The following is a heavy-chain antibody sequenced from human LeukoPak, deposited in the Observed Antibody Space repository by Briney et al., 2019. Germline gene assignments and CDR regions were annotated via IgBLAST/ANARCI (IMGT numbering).Heavy chain of an antibody. CDR3: ARGGVLTAAGMDY. CDR2: ISGSGSTI. D-gene: IGHD6-13*01. CDR1: GFTFSSYE. Sequence: GGCLRLACAASGFTFSSYEMNWVRQAPGKGLEWVLYISGSGSTIYYADSVKGPFTNSRNNAKSQLYLQMNGLRAEDTAVYYGARGGVLTAAGMDYWGQGTLVTVSS. V-gene: IGHV3-48*03. J-gene: IGHJ4*02.